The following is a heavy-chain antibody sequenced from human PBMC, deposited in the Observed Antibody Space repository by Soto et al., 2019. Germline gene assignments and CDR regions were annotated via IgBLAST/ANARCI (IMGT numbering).Heavy chain of an antibody. CDR2: IWYDGSNK. Sequence: QVQLVESGGGVVQPGRSLRLSCAASGFTFSSYGMHWVRQAPGKGLAWVAVIWYDGSNKYYADSVKGRFTISRDNSKNTLYLPMNSLRAEDTAVYYCAREGSGSPATPQNFDYWGQGTLVTVSS. D-gene: IGHD1-26*01. CDR1: GFTFSSYG. V-gene: IGHV3-33*01. J-gene: IGHJ4*02. CDR3: AREGSGSPATPQNFDY.